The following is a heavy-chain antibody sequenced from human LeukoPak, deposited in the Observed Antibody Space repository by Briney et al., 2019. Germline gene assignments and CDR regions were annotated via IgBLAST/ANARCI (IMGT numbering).Heavy chain of an antibody. CDR2: IPYDGSNN. Sequence: GRSLRLSCAASGFTFSNYPMHWVRQAPGKGLEWVAVIPYDGSNNYYSDSVKGRLTISRDNSKNTLYLQMNSLRPEDTAVYYCARSEGTTVTMFDYWGQGTLVTVSS. J-gene: IGHJ4*02. CDR1: GFTFSNYP. V-gene: IGHV3-30-3*01. D-gene: IGHD4-17*01. CDR3: ARSEGTTVTMFDY.